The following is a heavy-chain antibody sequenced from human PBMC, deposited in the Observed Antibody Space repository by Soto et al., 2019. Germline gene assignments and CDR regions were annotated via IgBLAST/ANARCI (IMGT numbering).Heavy chain of an antibody. Sequence: EVPLVESGGGLVTPARSLTLSCTGSGFTFGDFAMSWDRQAPGKGLEWVGFIRGKPYGGTTEYAASVRGRFVISRDDSRSLTNLQMNSLRTDDTAVYYCVLVLAYCAGDCYEPYYFDSWGHGSLVSVSS. V-gene: IGHV3-49*04. CDR2: IRGKPYGGTT. CDR3: VLVLAYCAGDCYEPYYFDS. CDR1: GFTFGDFA. J-gene: IGHJ4*01. D-gene: IGHD2-21*02.